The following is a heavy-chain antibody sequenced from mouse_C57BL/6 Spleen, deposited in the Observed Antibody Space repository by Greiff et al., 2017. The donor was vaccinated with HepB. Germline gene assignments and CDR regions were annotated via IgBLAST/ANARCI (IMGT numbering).Heavy chain of an antibody. J-gene: IGHJ1*03. CDR3: ARDNYGNRNWYFDV. Sequence: EVQLQESGPGMVKPSQSLSLTCTVTGYSITSGYDWHWIRHFPGNKLEWMGYISYSGSTNYNPSLKSRISITHDTSKNHFFLKLNSVPTEDTATYYCARDNYGNRNWYFDVWGTGTTVTVSS. D-gene: IGHD2-1*01. CDR2: ISYSGST. CDR1: GYSITSGYD. V-gene: IGHV3-1*01.